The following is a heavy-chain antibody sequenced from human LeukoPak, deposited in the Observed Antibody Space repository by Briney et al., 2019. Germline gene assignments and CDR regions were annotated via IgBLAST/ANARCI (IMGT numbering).Heavy chain of an antibody. V-gene: IGHV3-7*01. J-gene: IGHJ4*02. CDR1: GFTFSTYW. CDR3: ARGAWTAYYLDY. Sequence: GGSLRLSCAASGFTFSTYWMSWVRQAPGKGLEWVANIKQDGSEEYYVDSVKGRFTISRDNAKNTVYLQMNSLRAEDTAVYYCARGAWTAYYLDYWGQGTLVTVSS. CDR2: IKQDGSEE. D-gene: IGHD3/OR15-3a*01.